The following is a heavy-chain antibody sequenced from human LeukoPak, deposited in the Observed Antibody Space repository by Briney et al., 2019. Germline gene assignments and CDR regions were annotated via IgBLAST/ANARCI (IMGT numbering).Heavy chain of an antibody. Sequence: SVKVSCKASGGTFSSYAISWVRQAPGQGLEWMGGIIPIFGTANYAQKFQGRVTITADKSTSTAYMELSSLRSEDTAVYYCARRVRYFESGAYYMDVWGKGTTVTISS. CDR2: IIPIFGTA. J-gene: IGHJ6*03. D-gene: IGHD3-9*01. CDR3: ARRVRYFESGAYYMDV. V-gene: IGHV1-69*06. CDR1: GGTFSSYA.